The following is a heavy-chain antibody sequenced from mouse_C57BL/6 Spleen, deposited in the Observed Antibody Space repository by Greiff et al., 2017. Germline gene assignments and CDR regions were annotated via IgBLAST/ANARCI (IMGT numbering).Heavy chain of an antibody. J-gene: IGHJ4*01. CDR1: GFSLTSYG. D-gene: IGHD2-1*01. CDR3: ARTMVTTGYAMDY. V-gene: IGHV2-2*01. CDR2: IWSGGST. Sequence: QVQLQQSGPGLVQPSQSLSITCTVSGFSLTSYGVHWVRQSPGKGLEWLGVIWSGGSTDYNAAFISRLSISKDNSKSQVFFKMNSLQADDTAIYHCARTMVTTGYAMDYWGQGTSVTVSS.